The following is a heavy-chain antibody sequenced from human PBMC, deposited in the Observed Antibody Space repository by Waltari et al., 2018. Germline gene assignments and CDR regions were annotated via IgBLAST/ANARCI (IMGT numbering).Heavy chain of an antibody. CDR3: ARGGGYCSGGSCHGAFDI. Sequence: QVQLVQSGAEVKKPGSSVKVSCKASGGTFSSYTISWVRQAPGQGLEWMGRISPILGIATDAQKFQGRVTITADKSTSTAYMELSSLRSEDTAVYYCARGGGYCSGGSCHGAFDIWGQGTMVTVSS. D-gene: IGHD2-15*01. CDR2: ISPILGIA. CDR1: GGTFSSYT. V-gene: IGHV1-69*02. J-gene: IGHJ3*02.